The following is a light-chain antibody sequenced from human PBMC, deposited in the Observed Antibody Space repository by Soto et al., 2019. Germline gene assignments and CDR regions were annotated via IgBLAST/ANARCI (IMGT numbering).Light chain of an antibody. V-gene: IGKV1-39*01. Sequence: DIQMTQSPSSLSASVGDRVTITCRANQSISTYLNWYQHEPGKAPKVLIYATFNLQSGVPTRFSGTGSGTDFTLTISSLQPEDFATYFCQQSHTFPYTFGQGTNLEIK. CDR1: QSISTY. CDR2: ATF. J-gene: IGKJ2*01. CDR3: QQSHTFPYT.